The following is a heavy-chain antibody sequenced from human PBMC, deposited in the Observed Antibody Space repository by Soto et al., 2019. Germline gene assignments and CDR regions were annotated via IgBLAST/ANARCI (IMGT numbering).Heavy chain of an antibody. Sequence: PGGSLRLSCAASGFTFRSYAIHWVRQAPGKGLEWVAVISRDGSNKYYVDSVKGRFTISRDNSKDTVYLQMNSLRDEDSAMFYCARSRSGAVADSLDFWGQGTLVTGS. CDR1: GFTFRSYA. CDR2: ISRDGSNK. D-gene: IGHD3-10*01. J-gene: IGHJ4*02. CDR3: ARSRSGAVADSLDF. V-gene: IGHV3-30*04.